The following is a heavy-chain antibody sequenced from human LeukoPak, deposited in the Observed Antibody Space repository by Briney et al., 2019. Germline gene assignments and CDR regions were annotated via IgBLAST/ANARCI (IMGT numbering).Heavy chain of an antibody. V-gene: IGHV4-39*01. D-gene: IGHD3-10*01. J-gene: IGHJ6*02. CDR1: GGSISSSSYY. CDR2: IYYSGST. CDR3: ARNYGSGRSYYYGMDV. Sequence: PSETLSLTCTVSGGSISSSSYYWGWIRQPPGKGLEWIGSIYYSGSTYYDPSLKSRATISVDTSKNQFSLKLSSVTAADTALYYCARNYGSGRSYYYGMDVWGQGTTVTVSS.